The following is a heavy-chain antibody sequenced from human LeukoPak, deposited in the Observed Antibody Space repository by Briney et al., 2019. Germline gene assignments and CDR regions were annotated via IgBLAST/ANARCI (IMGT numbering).Heavy chain of an antibody. J-gene: IGHJ3*02. D-gene: IGHD2-2*02. CDR1: GGTFSSYA. Sequence: ASVKVSCKASGGTFSSYAISWVRQAPGQGLEWMGGIIPIFGTANYAQKFQGRVTITTDESTSTAYMELSSLRSEDTAVYYCASGTLLGYCSSTSCYISAFDIWGRGTMVTVSS. CDR3: ASGTLLGYCSSTSCYISAFDI. CDR2: IIPIFGTA. V-gene: IGHV1-69*05.